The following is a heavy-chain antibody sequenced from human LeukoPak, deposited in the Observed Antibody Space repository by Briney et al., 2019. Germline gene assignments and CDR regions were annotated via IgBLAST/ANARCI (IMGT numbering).Heavy chain of an antibody. J-gene: IGHJ6*03. D-gene: IGHD1-26*01. CDR2: IYYSGST. V-gene: IGHV4-39*07. Sequence: SETLSLTCTVSGGSISSSSYYWGWIRQPPGKGLEWIGSIYYSGSTYYNPSLKSRVTILVDTSKNQFSLKLSSVTAADTAVYYCAREGSGSYYYYYYYMDVWGKGTTVTVSS. CDR1: GGSISSSSYY. CDR3: AREGSGSYYYYYYYMDV.